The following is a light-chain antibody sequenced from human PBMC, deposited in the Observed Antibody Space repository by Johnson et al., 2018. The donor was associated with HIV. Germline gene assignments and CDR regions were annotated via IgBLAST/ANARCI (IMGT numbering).Light chain of an antibody. V-gene: IGLV1-51*01. J-gene: IGLJ1*01. Sequence: QSVLTQPPSVSAAPGQKVTISCSGSSSNIGNNYVSWYQQVPGAAPKLLIYDNNKRPSGIPDRFSGSKSGTSATLGITGLQTGDEADYYCGTWDSSLSALAFGTGTKVTVL. CDR2: DNN. CDR3: GTWDSSLSALA. CDR1: SSNIGNNY.